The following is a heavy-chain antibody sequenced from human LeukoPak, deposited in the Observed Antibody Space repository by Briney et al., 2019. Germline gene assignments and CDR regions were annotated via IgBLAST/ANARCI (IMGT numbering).Heavy chain of an antibody. D-gene: IGHD4-23*01. J-gene: IGHJ4*02. CDR2: TTGSGDST. V-gene: IGHV3-23*01. CDR3: AKDYATVGDYDY. CDR1: GFTFSSYG. Sequence: GGTLRLSCAASGFTFSSYGMSWVRQAPGKGLEWVSATTGSGDSTYYADSVKGRFTISRDNSKNTLYLQMNSLRAEDTAVYYCAKDYATVGDYDYWGQGTLVTVSS.